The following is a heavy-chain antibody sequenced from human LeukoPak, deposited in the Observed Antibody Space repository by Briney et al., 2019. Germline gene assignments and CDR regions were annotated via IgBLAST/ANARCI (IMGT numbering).Heavy chain of an antibody. V-gene: IGHV4-38-2*02. CDR3: ARFGRSYDFWSGWHIGYYFDY. J-gene: IGHJ4*02. CDR1: DYSISSGYY. D-gene: IGHD3-3*01. Sequence: SETLSLTCTVSDYSISSGYYWGWIRQPPGKGLQWIGCIYHSGSTYYNPSLKSRVTISADTSKNQFSLKVTSVTAADTAVYYCARFGRSYDFWSGWHIGYYFDYWGQGTLVTVSS. CDR2: IYHSGST.